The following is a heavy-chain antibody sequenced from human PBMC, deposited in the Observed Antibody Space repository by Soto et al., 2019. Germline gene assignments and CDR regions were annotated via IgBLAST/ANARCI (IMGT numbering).Heavy chain of an antibody. J-gene: IGHJ4*02. CDR2: SSATGAGT. D-gene: IGHD1-7*01. V-gene: IGHV3-23*01. CDR3: AKDRRAGGNYGFYSDF. Sequence: GSLRLSCAASGFTFSSYGMTWVRQAPGKGLEWVSFSSATGAGTYYADSVKGRFTISRDNSKNTLYLQMTSLRADDTAVYYCAKDRRAGGNYGFYSDFWGQGALVTVSS. CDR1: GFTFSSYG.